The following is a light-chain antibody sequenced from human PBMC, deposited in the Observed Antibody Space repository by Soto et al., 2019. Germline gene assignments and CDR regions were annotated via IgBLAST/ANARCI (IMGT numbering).Light chain of an antibody. CDR3: QQYHTTPQT. J-gene: IGKJ1*01. V-gene: IGKV4-1*01. Sequence: DIVMTQSPDSLAVSLGERATINCKSSQSVLYSSNNKNYLAWYQQKPGQPPKLPISWASTRETGVPDRFSGSGSGADFTLTISSLQAEDVAVYYCQQYHTTPQTFGQGTKVEIK. CDR2: WAS. CDR1: QSVLYSSNNKNY.